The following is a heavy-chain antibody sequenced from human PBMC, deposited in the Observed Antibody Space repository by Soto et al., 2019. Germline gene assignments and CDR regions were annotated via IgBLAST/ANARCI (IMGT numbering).Heavy chain of an antibody. D-gene: IGHD3-22*01. V-gene: IGHV4-59*12. CDR3: ARESVYYDTFNYFDY. CDR1: GGSISSYY. CDR2: IYYSGST. Sequence: SETLSLTCTVSGGSISSYYWSWIRQPPGKGLEWIGYIYYSGSTYYNPSLKSRVTISVDTSKNQFSLKLSSVTAADTAVYYCARESVYYDTFNYFDYWGQGTLVTVS. J-gene: IGHJ4*02.